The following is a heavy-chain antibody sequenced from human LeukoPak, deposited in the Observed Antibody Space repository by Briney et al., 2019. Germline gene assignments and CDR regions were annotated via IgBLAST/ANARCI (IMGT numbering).Heavy chain of an antibody. CDR2: IIPIFGTA. D-gene: IGHD6-19*01. CDR1: GGTFSIYA. J-gene: IGHJ6*04. V-gene: IGHV1-69*13. CDR3: AGVGYSSSFPGLGDYYYYYGMDV. Sequence: SVKVSCKASGGTFSIYAISWVRQAPGQGLEWMGGIIPIFGTANYAQKFQGRVTITADESTSTAYMGLSSLRSEDTAVYYCAGVGYSSSFPGLGDYYYYYGMDVWGKGTTVTVSS.